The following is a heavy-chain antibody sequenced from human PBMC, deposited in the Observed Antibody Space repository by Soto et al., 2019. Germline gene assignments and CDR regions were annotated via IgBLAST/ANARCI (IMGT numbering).Heavy chain of an antibody. D-gene: IGHD3-22*01. V-gene: IGHV3-23*01. CDR2: ISSSAIST. Sequence: PGGSLRLSCAASGFTFSNYAMSWVRQAPGKGLEWVSGISSSAISTHYAVSVKGRFTISRDNYKNTPYLQMDSLRAEDTAVYYCVEDTTMIVVSQGGQGTLVTVS. CDR3: VEDTTMIVVSQ. CDR1: GFTFSNYA. J-gene: IGHJ4*02.